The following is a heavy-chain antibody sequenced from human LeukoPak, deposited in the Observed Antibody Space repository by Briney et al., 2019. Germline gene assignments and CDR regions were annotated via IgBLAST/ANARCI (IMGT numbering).Heavy chain of an antibody. CDR1: GFTFSSYA. Sequence: GGSLRLSGAASGFTFSSYAMHWVRQAPGKGLEWVAVISYDGSNKYYADSVKGRFTISRDNSKNTLYLQMNSLRAEDTAVYYCARGTVGIAVAGTSLYFDYWGQGTLVAVSS. CDR2: ISYDGSNK. J-gene: IGHJ4*02. D-gene: IGHD6-19*01. CDR3: ARGTVGIAVAGTSLYFDY. V-gene: IGHV3-30-3*01.